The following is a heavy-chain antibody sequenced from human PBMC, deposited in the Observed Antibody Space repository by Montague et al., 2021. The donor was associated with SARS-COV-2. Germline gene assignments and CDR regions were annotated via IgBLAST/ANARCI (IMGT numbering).Heavy chain of an antibody. CDR3: VRASLIKARIAVAGTTVY. CDR2: ISSSGSTI. CDR1: GFTFRTYE. Sequence: SLRLSCAASGFTFRTYEMNWVRQAPGKGLEWVSYISSSGSTIYYADSVKGRFTISRDNAKNSLYLQMNSLRAEDTAVYYCVRASLIKARIAVAGTTVYWGQGTLVTISS. V-gene: IGHV3-48*03. J-gene: IGHJ4*02. D-gene: IGHD6-19*01.